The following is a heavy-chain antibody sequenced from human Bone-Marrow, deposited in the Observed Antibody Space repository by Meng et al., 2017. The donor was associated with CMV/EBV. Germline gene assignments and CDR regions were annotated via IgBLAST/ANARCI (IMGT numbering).Heavy chain of an antibody. CDR2: ISGSGGST. V-gene: IGHV3-23*01. J-gene: IGHJ4*02. CDR1: GFTFSSYA. Sequence: GESLKIPCAASGFTFSSYAMSWVRQAPGKGLEWVSAISGSGGSTYYADSVKGRFTISRDNSKNTLYLQMNSLRAEGTAVYYCAKISGDIPRTGSRLGFDYWRQGSLVAFSS. D-gene: IGHD2-2*02. CDR3: AKISGDIPRTGSRLGFDY.